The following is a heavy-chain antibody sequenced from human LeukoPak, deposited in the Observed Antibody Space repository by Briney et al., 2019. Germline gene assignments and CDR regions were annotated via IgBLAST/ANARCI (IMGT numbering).Heavy chain of an antibody. CDR3: ARALGYYDSSGYSDY. CDR1: GGSISSSSYY. V-gene: IGHV4-39*07. J-gene: IGHJ4*02. CDR2: IYYSGST. D-gene: IGHD3-22*01. Sequence: NPSETLSLTCTVSGGSISSSSYYWGWIRQPPGKGLEWIGSIYYSGSTYYNPSLKSRVTISVDTSKNQFSLKLSSVTAADTAVYYCARALGYYDSSGYSDYWGQGTLVTVSS.